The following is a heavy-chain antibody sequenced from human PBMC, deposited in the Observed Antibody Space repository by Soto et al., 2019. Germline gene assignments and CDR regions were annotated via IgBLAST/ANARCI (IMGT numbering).Heavy chain of an antibody. V-gene: IGHV4-34*01. J-gene: IGHJ5*02. Sequence: PSETLSLTCAVYGGSFSGYYWSWFRQSPGEGLEWIGEVNHSGSANYNPSLKSRVTISVDTSKNQFSLKLISVTAADTAVYYCARGSGYSSGWTDNWFDPRGQGTLVTVSS. CDR1: GGSFSGYY. CDR3: ARGSGYSSGWTDNWFDP. D-gene: IGHD6-19*01. CDR2: VNHSGSA.